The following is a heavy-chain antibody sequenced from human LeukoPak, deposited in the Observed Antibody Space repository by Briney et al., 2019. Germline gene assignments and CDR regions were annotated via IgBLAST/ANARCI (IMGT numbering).Heavy chain of an antibody. CDR2: INTLGTNI. V-gene: IGHV3-11*04. J-gene: IGHJ4*02. CDR1: GFTFSDYY. Sequence: GGSLRLSCAASGFTFSDYYTTWVRQAPKTGLQWLSYINTLGTNIYYTDSVKGRFTISRDNAKNSLFLEMTSLRVEDTAVYFCARHKSVGGIDYWGQGTLVTVSS. D-gene: IGHD1-26*01. CDR3: ARHKSVGGIDY.